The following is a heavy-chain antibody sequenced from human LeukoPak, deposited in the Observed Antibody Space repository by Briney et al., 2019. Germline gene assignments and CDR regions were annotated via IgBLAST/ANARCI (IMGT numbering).Heavy chain of an antibody. D-gene: IGHD4-17*01. CDR3: ARGGEAGLAD. CDR1: GASMSSYY. V-gene: IGHV4-59*01. Sequence: SERVSLTCTVSGASMSSYYWTWIRQPPGKGLEWIGYIYSSGSTNSNPSLKSRVTISVDTSKNQFSLNLSSVTAADTAVYYCARGGEAGLADWGQGTLVTVSS. J-gene: IGHJ4*02. CDR2: IYSSGST.